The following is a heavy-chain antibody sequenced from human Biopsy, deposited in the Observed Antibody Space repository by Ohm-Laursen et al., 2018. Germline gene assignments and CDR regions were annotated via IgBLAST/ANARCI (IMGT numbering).Heavy chain of an antibody. D-gene: IGHD3-16*01. Sequence: SDTLSLTCTVSGGSISSYYWNWIRQPAGKGLEWIGRIYTSGSTNFNPSLKSRVTMSIDTSKNQFSLRLSFVTAADTAVYYCARAAFGPFDSWGQGALVTVSS. J-gene: IGHJ4*02. V-gene: IGHV4-4*07. CDR1: GGSISSYY. CDR2: IYTSGST. CDR3: ARAAFGPFDS.